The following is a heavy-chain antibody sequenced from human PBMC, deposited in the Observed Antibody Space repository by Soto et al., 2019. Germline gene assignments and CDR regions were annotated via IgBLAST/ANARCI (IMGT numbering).Heavy chain of an antibody. V-gene: IGHV4-59*08. CDR1: GGSISSYY. CDR3: ARHLGGYFDY. D-gene: IGHD3-16*01. J-gene: IGHJ4*02. CDR2: IYYSGST. Sequence: QVQLQESGPGLVKPSETLSLTCTVSGGSISSYYWRWIRQPPGKGLEWIGYIYYSGSTNYNPSLKSRVTISVDTSKNQFSLKLSSVTAADTAVYYCARHLGGYFDYWGQGTLVTVSS.